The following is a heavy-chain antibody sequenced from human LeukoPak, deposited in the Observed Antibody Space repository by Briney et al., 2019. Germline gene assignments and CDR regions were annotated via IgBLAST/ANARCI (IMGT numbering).Heavy chain of an antibody. J-gene: IGHJ6*03. CDR3: ARESFIAARGYYYYYMDV. D-gene: IGHD6-6*01. Sequence: PSETLSLTCTVSGDSISSYYWNWIRQPAGKGLEWIGRIYTSGSTNYNPSLKSRVTMSVDTSKNQFSLKLSSVTAADTAVYYCARESFIAARGYYYYYMDVWGKGTTVTVSS. CDR2: IYTSGST. V-gene: IGHV4-4*07. CDR1: GDSISSYY.